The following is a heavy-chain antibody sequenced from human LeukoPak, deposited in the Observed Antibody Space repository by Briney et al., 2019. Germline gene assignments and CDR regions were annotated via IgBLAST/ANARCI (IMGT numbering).Heavy chain of an antibody. Sequence: GESLMISCKNSRYNFNNYWIGWVRQMPGKGLEWMGIIYPGDSDTRYSPSFQGQVTISADKSISTAYLQWSSLKASDTAKYYCARNCGGDCYSYDYWGQRTLVTVSP. V-gene: IGHV5-51*01. CDR3: ARNCGGDCYSYDY. D-gene: IGHD2-21*02. J-gene: IGHJ4*02. CDR2: IYPGDSDT. CDR1: RYNFNNYW.